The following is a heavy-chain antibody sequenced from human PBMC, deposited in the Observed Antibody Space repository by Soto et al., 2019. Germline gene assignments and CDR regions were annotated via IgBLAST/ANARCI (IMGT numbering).Heavy chain of an antibody. J-gene: IGHJ6*02. V-gene: IGHV1-69*13. D-gene: IGHD3-10*01. CDR3: ARDGYYGSGSYFLPYYYYYYGMDV. CDR1: GGTFSSYA. Sequence: SVKVSCKASGGTFSSYAISWVRQAPGQGLEWMGGIIPIFGTANYAQKFQGRVTITADESTSTAYMELSSLRSEDTAVYYCARDGYYGSGSYFLPYYYYYYGMDVWGQGTTVTVSS. CDR2: IIPIFGTA.